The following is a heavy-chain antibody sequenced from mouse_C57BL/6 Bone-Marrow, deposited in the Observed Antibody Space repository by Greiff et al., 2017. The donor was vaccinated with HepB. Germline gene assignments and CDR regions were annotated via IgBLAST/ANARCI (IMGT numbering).Heavy chain of an antibody. V-gene: IGHV5-6*01. D-gene: IGHD2-1*01. CDR3: ARVSTIPSYWYFDV. J-gene: IGHJ1*03. CDR1: GFTFSSYG. CDR2: ISSGGSYT. Sequence: EVKLVESGGDLVKPGGSLKLSCAASGFTFSSYGMSWVRQTPDKRLEWVATISSGGSYTYYPDSVKGRFTISRDNAKNTLYLQMSSLKSEDTAMYYCARVSTIPSYWYFDVWGTGTTVTVSS.